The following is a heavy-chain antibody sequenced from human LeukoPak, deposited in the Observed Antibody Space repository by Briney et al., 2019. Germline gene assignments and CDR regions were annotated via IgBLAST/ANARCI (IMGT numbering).Heavy chain of an antibody. CDR3: AKDDLALGYCSSTSCYTGYFQH. D-gene: IGHD2-2*02. Sequence: AGGSLRLSCAASGFTFSSYGMHWVRQAPGKGLEWVAFIRYDGSNKYYADSEKGRFTISRDNSKNTLYLQMNSLRAEDTAVYYCAKDDLALGYCSSTSCYTGYFQHWGQGTLVTVSS. CDR2: IRYDGSNK. V-gene: IGHV3-30*02. J-gene: IGHJ1*01. CDR1: GFTFSSYG.